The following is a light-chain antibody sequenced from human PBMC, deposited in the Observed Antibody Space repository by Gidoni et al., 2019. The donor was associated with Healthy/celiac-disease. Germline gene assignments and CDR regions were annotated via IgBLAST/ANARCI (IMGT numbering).Light chain of an antibody. J-gene: IGKJ4*01. CDR2: WAS. CDR3: QQYYSTPRLT. CDR1: QSVLYSSNNKDY. V-gene: IGKV4-1*01. Sequence: DIVMTQSRDSLAVSMGERATINCKSSQSVLYSSNNKDYLAWYQQKPGQPPKLLIYWASTRESGFPDRFSGSGSGTDFTLTISSLQAEDVAVYYCQQYYSTPRLTFGGGTKVEIK.